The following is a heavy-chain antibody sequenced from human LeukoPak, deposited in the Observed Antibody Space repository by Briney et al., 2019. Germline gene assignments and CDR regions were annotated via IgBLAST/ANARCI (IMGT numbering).Heavy chain of an antibody. V-gene: IGHV4-59*01. CDR2: IYYSGST. CDR3: AGVVRGVIIDYYFDY. D-gene: IGHD3-10*01. Sequence: PSETLSLTCTVSGGSISSYYWSWIRQPPGKGLEWIGYIYYSGSTNYNPSLKSRVTISVDTSKNQFSLKLSSVTAADTAVYYCAGVVRGVIIDYYFDYWGQGTLVTVSS. CDR1: GGSISSYY. J-gene: IGHJ4*02.